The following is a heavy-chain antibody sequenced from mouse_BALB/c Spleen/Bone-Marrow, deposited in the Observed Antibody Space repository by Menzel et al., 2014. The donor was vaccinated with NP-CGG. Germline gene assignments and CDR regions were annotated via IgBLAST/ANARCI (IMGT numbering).Heavy chain of an antibody. CDR2: ISTYSGNT. V-gene: IGHV1-67*01. CDR1: GYTFTDYA. CDR3: ARAGYGSSYDWFAY. Sequence: QVHVKQSGPELVRPGVSVKISCKSSGYTFTDYAMHWVKQSHAKSLEWIGVISTYSGNTNYNQKFKGKATMTVDKSSSTAYMELARLTSEDSAIDYCARAGYGSSYDWFAYWGQGTLVTVSA. J-gene: IGHJ3*01. D-gene: IGHD1-1*01.